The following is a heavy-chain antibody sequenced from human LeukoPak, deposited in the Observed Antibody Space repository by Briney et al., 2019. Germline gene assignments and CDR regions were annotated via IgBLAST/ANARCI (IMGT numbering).Heavy chain of an antibody. CDR3: ASGDYPYYFDY. D-gene: IGHD4-17*01. CDR1: GFTFSSYG. J-gene: IGHJ4*02. Sequence: GGSLRLSCAASGFTFSSYGMHWVRQAPGKGLEWVAVISYDGSNKYYADSVKGRFTISRDNSKNTLYLQMNSLRAEDTAVYYCASGDYPYYFDYWGQGTLVTVSS. CDR2: ISYDGSNK. V-gene: IGHV3-30*03.